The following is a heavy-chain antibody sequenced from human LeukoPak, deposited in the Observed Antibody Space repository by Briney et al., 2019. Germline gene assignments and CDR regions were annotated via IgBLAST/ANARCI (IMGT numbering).Heavy chain of an antibody. CDR1: GYTFTSYD. J-gene: IGHJ4*02. CDR3: ARGGTTTSSPGDC. CDR2: INPKSGGT. Sequence: ASVTVSCKASGYTFTSYDINWVRQAPGQGLEWMGWINPKSGGTKYAQKFQGRVTMTRDTSVSTAYMEVSSLSSDDTAVYHCARGGTTTSSPGDCWGQGTLVTVSS. D-gene: IGHD1-26*01. V-gene: IGHV1-2*02.